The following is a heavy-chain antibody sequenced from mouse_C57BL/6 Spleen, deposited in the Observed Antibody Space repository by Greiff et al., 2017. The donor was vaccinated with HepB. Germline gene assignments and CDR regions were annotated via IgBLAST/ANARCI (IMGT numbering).Heavy chain of an antibody. D-gene: IGHD1-1*01. CDR1: GYTFTSYW. Sequence: VQLQQPGTELVKPGASVKLSCKASGYTFTSYWMHWVKQRPGQGLEWIGNINPSNGGTNYNEKFKSKATLTVDKSSSTAYMQLSSLTSEDSAVYYCARGGPDYGSSYWYFDVWGTGTTVTVSS. CDR2: INPSNGGT. CDR3: ARGGPDYGSSYWYFDV. J-gene: IGHJ1*03. V-gene: IGHV1-53*01.